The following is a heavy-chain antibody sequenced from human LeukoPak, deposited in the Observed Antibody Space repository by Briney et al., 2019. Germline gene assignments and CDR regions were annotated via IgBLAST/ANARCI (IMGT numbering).Heavy chain of an antibody. Sequence: GGSLRLSCAASGFTFSSYAMSWVRQAPGKGLKWVSAISGSGGSTYYADSVKGRFTISRDNSKNTLYLQMNSLRAEDTAVYYCASSDPGYSYGTAYYFDYWGQGTLVTVSS. V-gene: IGHV3-23*01. CDR2: ISGSGGST. CDR3: ASSDPGYSYGTAYYFDY. J-gene: IGHJ4*02. D-gene: IGHD5-18*01. CDR1: GFTFSSYA.